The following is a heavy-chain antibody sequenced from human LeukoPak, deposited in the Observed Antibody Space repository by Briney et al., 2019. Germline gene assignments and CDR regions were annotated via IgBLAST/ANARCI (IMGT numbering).Heavy chain of an antibody. CDR1: GYTFTGYY. CDR2: INPNSGGT. V-gene: IGHV1-2*02. Sequence: ASVKVSCKASGYTFTGYYMHWVRQAPGQGLEWMGWINPNSGGTNYAQKFQGRVTMTRDTSISTAYMELSSLRSEDTAVYYCARDSASRGSYYSGDNYWGQGTLVTVSS. J-gene: IGHJ4*02. D-gene: IGHD1-26*01. CDR3: ARDSASRGSYYSGDNY.